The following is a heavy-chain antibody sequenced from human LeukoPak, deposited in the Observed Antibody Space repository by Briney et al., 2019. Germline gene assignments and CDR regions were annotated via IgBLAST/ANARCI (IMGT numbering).Heavy chain of an antibody. Sequence: ESGPTLVNPTQTLTLTCTFSGFSLTTYGVGVGWIRQPPGKGLEWIGYIYYSGITNYNPSLKSRVTISVDTSKKQISLKLSSVTAADTAAYYCATVEAFDIWGQGTMVTVSS. J-gene: IGHJ3*02. V-gene: IGHV4-61*08. CDR2: IYYSGIT. CDR3: ATVEAFDI. CDR1: GFSLTTYGVG.